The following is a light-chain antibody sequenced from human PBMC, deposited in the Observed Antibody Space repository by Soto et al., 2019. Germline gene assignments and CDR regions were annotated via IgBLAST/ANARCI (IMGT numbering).Light chain of an antibody. CDR2: GAA. J-gene: IGKJ4*01. Sequence: EIVMTQSPAILSVSPGERATLSCRANQSISSNLAWYQQKPGQAPRLRIYGAATRATGIPARFSGSGSGTDFTLTINSLQSEDFAVYYCQMYNNWVGTFGGGTKVDIK. V-gene: IGKV3-15*01. CDR3: QMYNNWVGT. CDR1: QSISSN.